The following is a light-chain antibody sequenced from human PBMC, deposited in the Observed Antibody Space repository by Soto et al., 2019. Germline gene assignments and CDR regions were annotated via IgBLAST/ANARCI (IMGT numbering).Light chain of an antibody. V-gene: IGKV3-20*01. J-gene: IGKJ4*01. Sequence: EVVLTQSPGGLAGSTGERATVSCGVSQSVSNNYLAWYQLKPGQAPRFLIYGASNRATGIPDRISGSGSGTDFTLTISRLEPEDSAVYYCQQYGSSGLTFGGGTKVDIK. CDR2: GAS. CDR1: QSVSNNY. CDR3: QQYGSSGLT.